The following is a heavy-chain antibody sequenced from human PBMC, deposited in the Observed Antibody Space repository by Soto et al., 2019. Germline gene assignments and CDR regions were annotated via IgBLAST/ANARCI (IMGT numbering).Heavy chain of an antibody. Sequence: EVQVVESGGGLIQPGGSLRLSCAVSGFTVTINYMSWVRQAPGKGLEWVSDIYSGGTIYYADSVKGRFTISRDTSKNTLYLQMNSLRGEDTAVYYCHGYGYWGQGTLVTVSS. J-gene: IGHJ4*02. V-gene: IGHV3-53*01. CDR2: IYSGGTI. CDR1: GFTVTINY. D-gene: IGHD5-12*01. CDR3: HGYGY.